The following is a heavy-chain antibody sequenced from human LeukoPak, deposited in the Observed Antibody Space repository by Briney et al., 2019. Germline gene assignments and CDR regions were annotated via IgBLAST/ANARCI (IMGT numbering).Heavy chain of an antibody. D-gene: IGHD3-22*01. V-gene: IGHV4-59*02. CDR2: IYYSATT. Sequence: PSETLSLTRILSAGSVGTYYWGGVRQPPGKGLEWIGYIYYSATTNYNPSLKSRVTISVDTSKNQFSLKLSSVTAAGASMYCCASVGTSNDRYFDMWGQGTRVTVSS. CDR1: AGSVGTYY. CDR3: ASVGTSNDRYFDM. J-gene: IGHJ3*02.